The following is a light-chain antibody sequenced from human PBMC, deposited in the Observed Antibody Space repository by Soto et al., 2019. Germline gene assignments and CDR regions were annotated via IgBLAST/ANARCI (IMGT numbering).Light chain of an antibody. V-gene: IGKV3-15*01. CDR3: QQYQYWWT. Sequence: EIVMTQSPATLSVPPGESATLSCRASQSISTNVAWYQQQPGQAPRLLIYGASTRASGIPARFSGSGSGTEFTLAITRLQSEDVAVYYCQQYQYWWTFGQGTKV. CDR2: GAS. J-gene: IGKJ1*01. CDR1: QSISTN.